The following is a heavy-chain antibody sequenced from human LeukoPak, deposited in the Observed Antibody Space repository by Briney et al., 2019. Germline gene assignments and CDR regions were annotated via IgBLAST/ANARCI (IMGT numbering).Heavy chain of an antibody. Sequence: PSETLSLTCAVSDYSISSGYYWGWIRPPPGKGLEWIGNIYHRGTTLYNPSLKSRVTISVDTSKNQFSLMLRSVTAADTAVYYCARVGSSSWLSYFDYWGQGTLVTVSS. CDR2: IYHRGTT. CDR3: ARVGSSSWLSYFDY. D-gene: IGHD6-13*01. CDR1: DYSISSGYY. J-gene: IGHJ4*02. V-gene: IGHV4-38-2*01.